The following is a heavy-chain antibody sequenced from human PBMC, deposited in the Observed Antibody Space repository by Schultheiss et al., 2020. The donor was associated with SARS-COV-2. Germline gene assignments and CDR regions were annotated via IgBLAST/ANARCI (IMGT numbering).Heavy chain of an antibody. CDR3: AREGEYCSSTSCYTGWGHYMDV. CDR2: ISGSGGST. J-gene: IGHJ6*03. Sequence: GGSLRLSCAASGFTFNNAWMSWVRQAPGKGLEWVSAISGSGGSTYYADSVKGRFTISRDNAKNSLYLQMNSLRAEDTAVYYCAREGEYCSSTSCYTGWGHYMDVWGKGTTVTVSS. V-gene: IGHV3-21*01. CDR1: GFTFNNAW. D-gene: IGHD2-2*02.